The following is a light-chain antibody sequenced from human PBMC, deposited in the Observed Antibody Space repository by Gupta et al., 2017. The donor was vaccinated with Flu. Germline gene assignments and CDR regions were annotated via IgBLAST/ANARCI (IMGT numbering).Light chain of an antibody. CDR3: QAWDSSTVV. CDR1: RLGNKY. Sequence: SPGQTANISCSGDRLGNKYGCWYQQQPGQAPVLVIYHDTRRPSGIPERFSGSNSGNTATLTISATQTVDEADYYCQAWDSSTVVFGGGTKLTVL. CDR2: HDT. V-gene: IGLV3-1*01. J-gene: IGLJ2*01.